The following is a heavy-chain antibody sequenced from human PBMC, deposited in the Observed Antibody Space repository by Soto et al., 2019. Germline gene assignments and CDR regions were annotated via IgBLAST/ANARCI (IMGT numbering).Heavy chain of an antibody. CDR3: ARDRLAAAGRFDP. CDR2: IYYSGST. Sequence: SETLSLTCTVSGGSVSSDSYYWSWIRQPPGKGLEWIGYIYYSGSTNYNPSLKSRVTISVDTSKNQFSLKLSSVTAADTAAYYCARDRLAAAGRFDPWGQGTLVTVSS. V-gene: IGHV4-61*01. J-gene: IGHJ5*02. CDR1: GGSVSSDSYY. D-gene: IGHD6-13*01.